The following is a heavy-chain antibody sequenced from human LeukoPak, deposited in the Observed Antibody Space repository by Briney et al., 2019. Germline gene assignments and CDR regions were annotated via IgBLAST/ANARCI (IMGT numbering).Heavy chain of an antibody. D-gene: IGHD6-6*01. Sequence: GESLKISGKGSGYSFTNYWIGWVRQMPGKGLEWMAIVYPTDSDTRYCPSFQGQVTVSADKSISTVYLQWSSLKASDTAMYYCARHRSDSSSSPIDYWGQETLVTVSS. CDR2: VYPTDSDT. CDR1: GYSFTNYW. CDR3: ARHRSDSSSSPIDY. V-gene: IGHV5-51*01. J-gene: IGHJ4*02.